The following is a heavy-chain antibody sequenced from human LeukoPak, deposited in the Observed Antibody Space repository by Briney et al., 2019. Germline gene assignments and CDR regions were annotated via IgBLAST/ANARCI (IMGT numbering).Heavy chain of an antibody. CDR3: ARDPGGVDTAMAHGDY. J-gene: IGHJ4*02. CDR2: IWYDGSNK. D-gene: IGHD5-18*01. V-gene: IGHV3-33*01. CDR1: GFTFSSYG. Sequence: GGSLRLSCAASGFTFSSYGMHWVRQAPGKGLEWVAVIWYDGSNKYYADSVKGRFTISRDNSKNTLYLQMNSLRAEDTAVYYCARDPGGVDTAMAHGDYWGQGTLVTVSS.